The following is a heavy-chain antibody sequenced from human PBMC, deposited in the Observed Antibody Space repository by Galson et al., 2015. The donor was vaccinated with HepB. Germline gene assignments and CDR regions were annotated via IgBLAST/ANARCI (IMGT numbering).Heavy chain of an antibody. CDR3: ARGRRDYEMYWYYYMDV. J-gene: IGHJ6*03. Sequence: SVKVSCKASGYTFTSYGISWVRQAPGQGLEWMGWISAYNGNTNYAQKLQGRVTMTTDTSTSTAYMELRSLRSDDTAVYYCARGRRDYEMYWYYYMDVWGKGTTVTVSS. V-gene: IGHV1-18*01. CDR1: GYTFTSYG. CDR2: ISAYNGNT. D-gene: IGHD4-17*01.